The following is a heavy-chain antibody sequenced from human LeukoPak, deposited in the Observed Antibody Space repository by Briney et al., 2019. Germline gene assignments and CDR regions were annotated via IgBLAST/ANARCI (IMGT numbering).Heavy chain of an antibody. CDR3: ASGTGGFY. J-gene: IGHJ4*02. Sequence: GGSLRLSCAASGFTFSSYSMNWVRQAPGKGLEWVSYISSSSSTIYYADSVKGRFTISRDNAKNSLHLQMNSLRDEDTAVYYCASGTGGFYWGQGTLVTVSS. CDR2: ISSSSSTI. D-gene: IGHD3/OR15-3a*01. V-gene: IGHV3-48*02. CDR1: GFTFSSYS.